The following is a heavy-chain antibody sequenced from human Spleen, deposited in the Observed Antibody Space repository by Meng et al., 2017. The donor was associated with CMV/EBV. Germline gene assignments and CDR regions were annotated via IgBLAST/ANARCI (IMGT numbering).Heavy chain of an antibody. CDR3: VRGGVGAYCTHGLCYGMDV. D-gene: IGHD2-8*01. Sequence: GGSLILSCVASGFTFSSYDMHWVRQSTGKGLEWVSAIDTAGDTYYPDSVKGRFTISREDARDSVYLQMNTLRAGDTAVYYCVRGGVGAYCTHGLCYGMDVWGQGTTVTVSS. CDR2: IDTAGDT. J-gene: IGHJ6*02. CDR1: GFTFSSYD. V-gene: IGHV3-13*01.